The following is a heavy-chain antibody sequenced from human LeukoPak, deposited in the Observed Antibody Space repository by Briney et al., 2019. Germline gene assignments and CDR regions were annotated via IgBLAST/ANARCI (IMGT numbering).Heavy chain of an antibody. CDR2: INPSGGST. D-gene: IGHD2-2*01. J-gene: IGHJ4*02. V-gene: IGHV1-46*01. CDR1: GYTFTSYY. CDR3: ARGPSPGVVPAARTTLGY. Sequence: ASVKVSCKASGYTFTSYYMHWVRQAPGQGLEWMGIINPSGGSTSYAQKFQGRVTMTRDTSTSTVYMELSSLRSEDTAVYYCARGPSPGVVPAARTTLGYWGQGTLVTVSS.